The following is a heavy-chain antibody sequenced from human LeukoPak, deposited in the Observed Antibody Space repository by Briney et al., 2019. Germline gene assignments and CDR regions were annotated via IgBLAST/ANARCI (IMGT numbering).Heavy chain of an antibody. D-gene: IGHD4-23*01. CDR3: ARVGTPWGNPFDY. Sequence: SETLSLTCTVSGASISSYYWSWIRQPPGKGLEGIGYISYSGSTNYNPSLKSRVTISSDTSKNQFSLKLSSVTAADTAVYYCARVGTPWGNPFDYWGQGILVTVSS. CDR2: ISYSGST. CDR1: GASISSYY. V-gene: IGHV4-59*01. J-gene: IGHJ4*02.